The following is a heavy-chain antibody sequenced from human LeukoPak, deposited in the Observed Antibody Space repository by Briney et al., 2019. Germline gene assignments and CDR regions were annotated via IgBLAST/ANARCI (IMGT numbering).Heavy chain of an antibody. J-gene: IGHJ4*02. CDR2: ISYDGSNK. CDR3: AKDKSGEFDY. CDR1: GFTFSSYG. Sequence: GGSLRLSCAASGFTFSSYGMHWVRQAPGKGLEWVAVISYDGSNKYYADSVKGRFTISRDNSKNTLYLQMNSLSAEDTAVYYCAKDKSGEFDYWGQGTLVTVSS. V-gene: IGHV3-30*18. D-gene: IGHD1-26*01.